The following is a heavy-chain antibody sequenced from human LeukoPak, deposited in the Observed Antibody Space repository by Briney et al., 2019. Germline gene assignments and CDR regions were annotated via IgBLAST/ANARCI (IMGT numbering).Heavy chain of an antibody. CDR2: INPSGGST. Sequence: GASVKVSCKASGYTFTSYYMHWVRQAPGQGLEWMGIINPSGGSTSYAQKFQGRVTMTRDMSTSTVYMELSSLRSEDTAVYYCARDGLSEGLRLGELSISPFDYWGQGTLVTVSS. J-gene: IGHJ4*02. V-gene: IGHV1-46*01. CDR3: ARDGLSEGLRLGELSISPFDY. D-gene: IGHD3-16*02. CDR1: GYTFTSYY.